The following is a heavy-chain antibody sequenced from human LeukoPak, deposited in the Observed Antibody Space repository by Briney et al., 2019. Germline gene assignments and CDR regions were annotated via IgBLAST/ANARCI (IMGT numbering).Heavy chain of an antibody. J-gene: IGHJ4*02. CDR2: INWNGGST. V-gene: IGHV3-20*04. CDR1: GFTFDDYG. CDR3: ARLRDIVVVPAAIDY. Sequence: PGGSLRLSCAASGFTFDDYGRSWVRQAPGKGLEWVSGINWNGGSTGYADSVKGRFTISRDNAKNSLYLQMNSLRAEDTALYYCARLRDIVVVPAAIDYWGQGTLVTVSS. D-gene: IGHD2-2*02.